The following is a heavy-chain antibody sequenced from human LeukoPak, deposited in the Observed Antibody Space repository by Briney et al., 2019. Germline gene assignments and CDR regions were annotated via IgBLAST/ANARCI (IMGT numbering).Heavy chain of an antibody. J-gene: IGHJ4*02. CDR2: ISSSSSYI. Sequence: GGSLRLSCAASGFTFSSYSMNWVRQAPGKGLEWVSSISSSSSYIYYADSVKGRFTISRDNAKNSLYLQMNSLRAEDTAVYYCARDPRGLWLGESYFDYWGQGTLVTVSS. D-gene: IGHD3-10*01. CDR3: ARDPRGLWLGESYFDY. CDR1: GFTFSSYS. V-gene: IGHV3-21*01.